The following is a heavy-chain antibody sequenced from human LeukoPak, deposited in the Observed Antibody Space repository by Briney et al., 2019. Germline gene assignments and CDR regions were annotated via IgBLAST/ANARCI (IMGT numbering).Heavy chain of an antibody. V-gene: IGHV3-23*01. CDR1: GFTFSSYA. D-gene: IGHD3-3*01. Sequence: PGGSLRLSCAASGFTFSSYAMSWVRQAPGKGLEWVSAISGSGGSTYYADSVKGRFTISRDNSKNTLYLQMNSLRAEDTAVYYCAKDTHYDFWSGPISGAYMDVWGKGTTVTVSS. CDR2: ISGSGGST. CDR3: AKDTHYDFWSGPISGAYMDV. J-gene: IGHJ6*03.